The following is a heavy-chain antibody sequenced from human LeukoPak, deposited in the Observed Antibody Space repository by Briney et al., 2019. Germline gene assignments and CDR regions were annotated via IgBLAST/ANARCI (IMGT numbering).Heavy chain of an antibody. CDR3: VRNGYDSSGYHFWSDY. V-gene: IGHV4-34*01. Sequence: SETLSLTCAVYDGSFSDYNWSWIRQSPGKGLQWIGEIHHSGGTNYSPSLKSRVTLSVDTSKNQLSLKLSSVTAADTAVYYCVRNGYDSSGYHFWSDYQGRGTLVTVSS. CDR2: IHHSGGT. CDR1: DGSFSDYN. J-gene: IGHJ4*02. D-gene: IGHD3-22*01.